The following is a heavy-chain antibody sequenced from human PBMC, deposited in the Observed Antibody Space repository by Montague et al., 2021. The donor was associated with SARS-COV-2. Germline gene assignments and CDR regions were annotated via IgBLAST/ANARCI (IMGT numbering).Heavy chain of an antibody. D-gene: IGHD3-10*01. CDR1: GGSISSGTYY. CDR3: ARLRRYYGSGGPSLDY. Sequence: SETLSLTCTVSGGSISSGTYYWSLIRQPPGKGLEWIGYIYYSGXTXYXXXXKXRVTISVDTSKNQFSLKLSSMTAADTAVYYGARLRRYYGSGGPSLDYWGQGTLVTVSS. CDR2: IYYSGXT. J-gene: IGHJ4*02. V-gene: IGHV4-39*07.